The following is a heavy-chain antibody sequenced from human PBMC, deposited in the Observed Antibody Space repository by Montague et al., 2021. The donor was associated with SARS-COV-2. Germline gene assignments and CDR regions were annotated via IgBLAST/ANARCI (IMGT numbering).Heavy chain of an antibody. J-gene: IGHJ3*02. CDR3: ARQENSSGWFNPDGFDI. V-gene: IGHV4-39*01. D-gene: IGHD6-19*01. CDR2: IYYSGST. Sequence: SETLSLTCTVSGGSISSSSYYWGWIRQPPGKGLEWIGSIYYSGSTYYNPSLKSRVTISVDTSKNQFSLKLSSVTAADTAVYYCARQENSSGWFNPDGFDIWGQGTMVTVSS. CDR1: GGSISSSSYY.